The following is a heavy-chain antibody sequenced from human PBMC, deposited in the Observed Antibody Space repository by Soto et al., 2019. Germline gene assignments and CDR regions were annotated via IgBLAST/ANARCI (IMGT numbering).Heavy chain of an antibody. CDR2: INPNSGGT. Sequence: ASVKVSCKASGYTFTGYYMHWVRQAPGQGLGWMGWINPNSGGTNYAQKFQGRVTMTRDTSISTAYMELSRLRSDDTAVYYCARDRRRDGYNFAYWGQGTLVTVSS. CDR1: GYTFTGYY. J-gene: IGHJ4*02. V-gene: IGHV1-2*02. D-gene: IGHD5-12*01. CDR3: ARDRRRDGYNFAY.